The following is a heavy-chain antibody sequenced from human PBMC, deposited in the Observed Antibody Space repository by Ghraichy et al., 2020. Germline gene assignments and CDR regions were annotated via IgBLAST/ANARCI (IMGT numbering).Heavy chain of an antibody. V-gene: IGHV4-31*03. CDR3: AGDYYDSSGYSTFDY. J-gene: IGHJ4*02. CDR2: IYYSGST. CDR1: GGSISSGGYY. Sequence: SETLSLTCTVSGGSISSGGYYWSWIRQHPGKGLEWIGYIYYSGSTYYNPSLKSRVTISVDTSKNQFSLKLSSVTAADTAVYYCAGDYYDSSGYSTFDYWGQGTLVTVSS. D-gene: IGHD3-22*01.